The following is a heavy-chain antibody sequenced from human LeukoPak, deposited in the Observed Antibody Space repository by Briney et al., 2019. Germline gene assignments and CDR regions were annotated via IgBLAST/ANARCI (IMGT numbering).Heavy chain of an antibody. Sequence: SETLSLTCNVYGDSITSGAFYWAWIRQSPGKGLEWIGNVYYSGSTQYNPSLRGRVSISMDKTKNQFSLNLNSVSVTDTAIYYCATRDYAAWFDPWGQGTLVTVSS. CDR2: VYYSGST. V-gene: IGHV4-39*01. D-gene: IGHD4/OR15-4a*01. CDR1: GDSITSGAFY. CDR3: ATRDYAAWFDP. J-gene: IGHJ5*02.